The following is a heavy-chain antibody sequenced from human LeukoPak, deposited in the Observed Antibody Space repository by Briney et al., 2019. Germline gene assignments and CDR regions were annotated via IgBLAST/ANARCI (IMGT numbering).Heavy chain of an antibody. CDR1: GYSFTTYW. J-gene: IGHJ4*02. Sequence: GESLKISCRGSGYSFTTYWIGWVRQMPGKGLEWMGIIYPGDSDTRYSPSFQGQVTMSADKSIKTAYLQWSSLKASDTAMYYCARRQGCSSTSCPPDYWGQGTLVTVSS. CDR2: IYPGDSDT. V-gene: IGHV5-51*01. CDR3: ARRQGCSSTSCPPDY. D-gene: IGHD2-2*01.